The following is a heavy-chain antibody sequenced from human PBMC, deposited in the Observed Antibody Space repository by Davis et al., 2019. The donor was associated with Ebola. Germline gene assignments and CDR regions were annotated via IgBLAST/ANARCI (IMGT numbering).Heavy chain of an antibody. CDR3: ASPYCGGGSCYLQYYYGMGD. J-gene: IGHJ6*02. CDR1: AGTFSSYA. Sequence: SVKVSCKASAGTFSSYATSWVRQAPGQGLEWMGGIISIFGTANYEQKFQGRVTITADKSTSTAYMKLSSLRSEDTAVYYCASPYCGGGSCYLQYYYGMGDWGQGTTVTVSS. D-gene: IGHD2-15*01. CDR2: IISIFGTA. V-gene: IGHV1-69*06.